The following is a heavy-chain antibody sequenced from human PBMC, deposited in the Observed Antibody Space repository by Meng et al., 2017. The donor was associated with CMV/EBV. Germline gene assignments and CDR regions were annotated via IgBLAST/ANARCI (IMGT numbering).Heavy chain of an antibody. Sequence: GESLKISCAASGFTFSSYGMHWVRQAPGKGLEWVAFIRYDGSNKYYADSVKGRFTISRDNSKNTLYLQMNSLRAEDTAEYYCAKVMTTVTTPLGYWGQGTLVTVSS. CDR1: GFTFSSYG. CDR2: IRYDGSNK. CDR3: AKVMTTVTTPLGY. D-gene: IGHD4-11*01. J-gene: IGHJ4*02. V-gene: IGHV3-30*02.